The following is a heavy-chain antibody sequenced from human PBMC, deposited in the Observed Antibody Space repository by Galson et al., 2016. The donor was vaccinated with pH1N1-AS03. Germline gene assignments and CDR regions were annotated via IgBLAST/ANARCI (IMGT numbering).Heavy chain of an antibody. CDR2: ISSGSDYK. J-gene: IGHJ2*01. CDR1: GFAFSTCG. V-gene: IGHV3-23*01. D-gene: IGHD3-10*01. CDR3: ARIGVIAKWFFEL. Sequence: SLRLSCAASGFAFSTCGMSWVRQAPGKGPEWVSSISSGSDYKYYADSVKGRFTVSRDNSKNALYLQMNVLRAEDTAVYYCARIGVIAKWFFELWGRGALVTFSS.